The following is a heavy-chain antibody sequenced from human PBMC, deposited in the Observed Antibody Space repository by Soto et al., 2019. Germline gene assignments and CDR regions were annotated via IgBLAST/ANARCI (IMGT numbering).Heavy chain of an antibody. D-gene: IGHD6-13*01. CDR1: GFTFSSYG. Sequence: SGGSLRLSCAASGFTFSSYGMHWVRQAPGKGLEWVAVISYDGSNKYYADSVKGRFTISRDNSKNTLYLQMNSLRAEDTAVYYCAKEQGVAAYYYYGMDVWGQGTTVTVSS. V-gene: IGHV3-30*18. CDR3: AKEQGVAAYYYYGMDV. CDR2: ISYDGSNK. J-gene: IGHJ6*02.